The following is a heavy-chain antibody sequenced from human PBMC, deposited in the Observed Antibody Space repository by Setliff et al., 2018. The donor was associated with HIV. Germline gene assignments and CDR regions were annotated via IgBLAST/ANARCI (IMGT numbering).Heavy chain of an antibody. CDR2: INHSGST. V-gene: IGHV4-4*02. Sequence: GSLRLSCAGSGFNFKNAWMSWVRQAPGKGLEWIGEINHSGSTNYDPSLKSRVTISVDTSKNQFSLKLSSVTAADTTVYYCATSIAAAGNWVVWFDPWGQGTLVTVSS. CDR1: GFNFKNAW. CDR3: ATSIAAAGNWVVWFDP. D-gene: IGHD6-13*01. J-gene: IGHJ5*02.